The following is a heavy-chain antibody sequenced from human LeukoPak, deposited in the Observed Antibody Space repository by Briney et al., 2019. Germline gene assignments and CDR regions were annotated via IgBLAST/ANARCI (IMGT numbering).Heavy chain of an antibody. V-gene: IGHV3-7*01. J-gene: IGHJ1*01. CDR3: ASSSGWLRPPLEH. D-gene: IGHD6-19*01. CDR1: GLRFSSYW. CDR2: IKQDGSEK. Sequence: GGSLRLSCAASGLRFSSYWMSWVRQAPGKGLEWVANIKQDGSEKYYVDSVKGRFTISRDNAKNSVFLLLKSLRPNDTAVYHCASSSGWLRPPLEHWGQGTLVTVSS.